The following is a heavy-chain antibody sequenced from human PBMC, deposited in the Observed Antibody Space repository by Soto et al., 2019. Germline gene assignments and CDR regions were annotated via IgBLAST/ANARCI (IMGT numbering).Heavy chain of an antibody. Sequence: SETLSLTCTVSGGSIISYYWSWIRQPPWKGLEWIGYFYYSGSTNYNPSLKSRVTISVDTSKNQFSLKLSSVTAAGTAVYYCASIPLYYYDSSDDAFDIWGQGTMVTVSS. J-gene: IGHJ3*02. D-gene: IGHD3-22*01. CDR1: GGSIISYY. CDR2: FYYSGST. V-gene: IGHV4-59*01. CDR3: ASIPLYYYDSSDDAFDI.